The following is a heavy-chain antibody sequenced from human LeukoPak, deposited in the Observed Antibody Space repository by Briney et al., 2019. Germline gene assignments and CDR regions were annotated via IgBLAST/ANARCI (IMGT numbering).Heavy chain of an antibody. D-gene: IGHD3-10*01. CDR3: AIQISDYYYYYIDV. CDR1: GGSISSSHYY. Sequence: SETLSHTSTASGGSISSSHYYWGWIRQTPGKGLEWIGTIYYSGTTYNNPSLESRATISEEPSKNQFSLTLRSVTAADTAVYYCAIQISDYYYYYIDVWGKGTTVTVSS. CDR2: IYYSGTT. V-gene: IGHV4-39*01. J-gene: IGHJ6*03.